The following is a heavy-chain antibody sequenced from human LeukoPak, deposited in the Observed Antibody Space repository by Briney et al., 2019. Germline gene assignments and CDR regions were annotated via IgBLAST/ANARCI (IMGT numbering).Heavy chain of an antibody. V-gene: IGHV1-18*01. CDR2: ISAYNGNT. J-gene: IGHJ5*02. CDR1: GYTFTSCG. Sequence: ASVKVSCKASGYTFTSCGISWVRQAPGQGLEWMGWISAYNGNTNYAQKLQGRVTMTTDTSTSTAYMELRSLRSDDTAVYYCARDPLRFGELFGNWFDPWGQGTLVTVSS. D-gene: IGHD3-10*01. CDR3: ARDPLRFGELFGNWFDP.